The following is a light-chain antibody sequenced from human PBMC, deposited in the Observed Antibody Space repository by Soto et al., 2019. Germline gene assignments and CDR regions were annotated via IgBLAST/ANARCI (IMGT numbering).Light chain of an antibody. V-gene: IGKV3-20*01. Sequence: ETGLTQSPGTLSLSPGQTATLSCSASQSVGGSLAWYQQRPGQAPRLLVYHTYNRATGIPDRFSASGSGTDFTLTISRLETEDFAVYYCQQYESSPRTFGQGTKVDIK. CDR3: QQYESSPRT. CDR2: HTY. J-gene: IGKJ1*01. CDR1: QSVGGS.